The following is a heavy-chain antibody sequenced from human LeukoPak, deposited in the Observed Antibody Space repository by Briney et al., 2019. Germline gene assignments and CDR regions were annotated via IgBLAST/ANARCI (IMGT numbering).Heavy chain of an antibody. V-gene: IGHV4-34*01. J-gene: IGHJ4*02. CDR2: INHSGST. CDR1: GGSFSGYY. Sequence: PSETLSLTCAVYGGSFSGYYWSWIRQPPGKGLEWIGEINHSGSTNYNPSLKSRVTISVDTSKNQFSLKLSSVTAADTAVYYCARHPPRWIRFLESSPDYWGQGTLVTVSS. D-gene: IGHD3-3*01. CDR3: ARHPPRWIRFLESSPDY.